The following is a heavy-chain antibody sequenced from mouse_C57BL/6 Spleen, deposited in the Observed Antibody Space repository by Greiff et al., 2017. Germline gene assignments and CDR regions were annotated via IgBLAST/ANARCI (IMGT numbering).Heavy chain of an antibody. D-gene: IGHD2-2*01. CDR3: ARSSKGLRRDAMDY. V-gene: IGHV1-54*01. Sequence: QVQLKESGAELVRPGTSVKVSCKASGYAFTNYLIEWVKQRPGQGLEWIGVINPGSGGTNYNEKIKGKTTLTANKSSSTAYMQLSSLTSEDSAVYVCARSSKGLRRDAMDYWGQGTSVTVSS. J-gene: IGHJ4*01. CDR2: INPGSGGT. CDR1: GYAFTNYL.